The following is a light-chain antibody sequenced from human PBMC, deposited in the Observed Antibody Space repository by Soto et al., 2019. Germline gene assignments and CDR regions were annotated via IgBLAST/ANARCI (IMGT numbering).Light chain of an antibody. Sequence: QSVLTQPPSVSGAPGQRVTLSCTGNSSNLGAGYDVHWYQQLPGAAPKLVIFGNRNRPSGVPERFSGSKSGTSASLAITGLQAEDEADYYCSSYGGFNNVLFGGGTKVTVL. J-gene: IGLJ2*01. V-gene: IGLV1-40*01. CDR2: GNR. CDR3: SSYGGFNNVL. CDR1: SSNLGAGYD.